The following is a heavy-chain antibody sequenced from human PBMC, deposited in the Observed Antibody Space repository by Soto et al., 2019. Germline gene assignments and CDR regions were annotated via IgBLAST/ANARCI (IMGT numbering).Heavy chain of an antibody. CDR1: GGSVDSNRYY. CDR2: IYYSGST. D-gene: IGHD3-10*01. J-gene: IGHJ6*02. CDR3: ARVSGIYYYGMDV. V-gene: IGHV4-31*03. Sequence: TSETLSLTCTVSGGSVDSNRYYWAWIHQHPGKGLEWIGNIYYSGSTYYNPSLKSRVTISVDTSKNQFSLKLSSVTAADTAVYYCARVSGIYYYGMDVWGQGTTVTVSS.